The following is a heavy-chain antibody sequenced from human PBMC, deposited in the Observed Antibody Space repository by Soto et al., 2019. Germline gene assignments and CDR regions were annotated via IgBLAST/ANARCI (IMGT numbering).Heavy chain of an antibody. CDR2: INPNSGGT. V-gene: IGHV1-2*04. D-gene: IGHD3-10*01. CDR1: GYTFTGYY. J-gene: IGHJ4*02. Sequence: ASVKVSCKASGYTFTGYYIHWVRQAPGQGLEWMGWINPNSGGTNYAQKFQGWVTMTRDTSISTAYMELSGLRSEDTAVHYCATLADYFGSGSFPSYFDYWGQGTLVTVSS. CDR3: ATLADYFGSGSFPSYFDY.